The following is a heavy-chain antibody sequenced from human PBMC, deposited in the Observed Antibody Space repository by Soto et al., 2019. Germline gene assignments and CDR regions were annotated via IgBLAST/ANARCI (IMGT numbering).Heavy chain of an antibody. D-gene: IGHD3-9*01. Sequence: SETLSLTCTVSCGSISSGDYYWSWIRQPPGKGLEWIGYIYYSGSTYYNPSLKSRVTISVDTSKNQFSLKLSSVTAADTAVYYCARVVNDILTGPFPVDYYYGMDVWGQGTTVTVS. CDR2: IYYSGST. CDR3: ARVVNDILTGPFPVDYYYGMDV. CDR1: CGSISSGDYY. J-gene: IGHJ6*02. V-gene: IGHV4-30-4*01.